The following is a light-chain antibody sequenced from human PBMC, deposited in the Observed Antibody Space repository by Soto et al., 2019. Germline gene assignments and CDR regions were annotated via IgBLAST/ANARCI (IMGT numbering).Light chain of an antibody. CDR1: QSVGTK. CDR3: QQNYQWPPFT. CDR2: AAS. Sequence: ESVLSQSPATLSLSPGESATLFRRASQSVGTKLGWFQHKPGQAPRPLIYAASIRATGIPDRFIGSGSGTDFTLTISTLRSEDLALYFCQQNYQWPPFTFGPGTRLEI. V-gene: IGKV3-15*01. J-gene: IGKJ5*01.